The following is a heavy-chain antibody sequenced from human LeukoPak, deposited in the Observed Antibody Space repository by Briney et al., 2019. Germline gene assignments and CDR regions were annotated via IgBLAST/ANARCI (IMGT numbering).Heavy chain of an antibody. Sequence: SVKVSCKGSGGTFSRYAISWVRQAPGQGVVWMGGIIPIFGTANYAQKFQGSVTITADESTSTAYMELTSLKSEDTALYYCARDEPRVAAAALSHFDYWGQGTLVTVSS. V-gene: IGHV1-69*13. CDR3: ARDEPRVAAAALSHFDY. CDR1: GGTFSRYA. D-gene: IGHD6-13*01. CDR2: IIPIFGTA. J-gene: IGHJ4*02.